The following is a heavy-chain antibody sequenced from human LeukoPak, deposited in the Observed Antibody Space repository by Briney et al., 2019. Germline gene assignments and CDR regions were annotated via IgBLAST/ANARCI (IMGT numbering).Heavy chain of an antibody. J-gene: IGHJ4*02. Sequence: SETLSLTRTVSGGSISSYYWSWIRQPPGKGLEWIGYIYYSGSTNYNPSLKSRVTISVDTSKNQFSLKLSSVTAADTAVYYCARDGYYYGSGSYSPFDYWGQGTLVTVSS. CDR3: ARDGYYYGSGSYSPFDY. D-gene: IGHD3-10*01. CDR1: GGSISSYY. CDR2: IYYSGST. V-gene: IGHV4-59*01.